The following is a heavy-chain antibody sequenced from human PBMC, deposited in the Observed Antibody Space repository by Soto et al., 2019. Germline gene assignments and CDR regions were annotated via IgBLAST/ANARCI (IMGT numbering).Heavy chain of an antibody. D-gene: IGHD2-15*01. CDR1: GGSISSGGYY. V-gene: IGHV4-31*03. Sequence: QVQLQESGPGLVKPSQTLSLTCTVSGGSISSGGYYWSWIRQHPGKGLEWIGYIYYSGSTYYNPSLKSRVTISVDTSKNQFSLKLSSVTAADTAVYYCARCSDCSGGSCYTNWFDPWGQGTLVTVSS. CDR3: ARCSDCSGGSCYTNWFDP. CDR2: IYYSGST. J-gene: IGHJ5*02.